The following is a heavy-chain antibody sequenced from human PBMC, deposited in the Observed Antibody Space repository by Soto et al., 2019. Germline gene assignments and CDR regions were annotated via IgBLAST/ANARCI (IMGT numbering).Heavy chain of an antibody. J-gene: IGHJ2*01. CDR3: ARKVPGSTIRPDYWYFDL. CDR1: GFTFINYA. CDR2: ISGGGDAP. V-gene: IGHV3-23*01. D-gene: IGHD3-10*01. Sequence: EVQLLESGGGLVQPGGSLRLSCAGSGFTFINYAMNWVRQAPGKGLEWVSTISGGGDAPFFADSVRGRFTISRDNSKNSGTRKMNNRGSDDTAVYLSARKVPGSTIRPDYWYFDLWGRGTLVTVSS.